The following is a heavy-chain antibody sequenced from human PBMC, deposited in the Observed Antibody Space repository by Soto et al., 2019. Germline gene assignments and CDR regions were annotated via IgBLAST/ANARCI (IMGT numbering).Heavy chain of an antibody. CDR3: ARVRYFDWLSLSGFDP. CDR1: GGSIRSYC. J-gene: IGHJ5*02. Sequence: SEALSLTCTVSGGSIRSYCWTWIRQPPGEGLEWIGCICNSGSTNYNPSLKSRVTISVDTSKNQFSLKLSSVTAADTAVYYCARVRYFDWLSLSGFDPWGQGTLVTVSS. D-gene: IGHD3-9*01. V-gene: IGHV4-59*01. CDR2: ICNSGST.